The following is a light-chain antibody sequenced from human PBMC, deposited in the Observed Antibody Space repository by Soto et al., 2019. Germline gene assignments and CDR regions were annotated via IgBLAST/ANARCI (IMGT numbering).Light chain of an antibody. V-gene: IGKV3D-15*01. CDR1: QSVASN. Sequence: EIVMTQSPAALSVSPCERATLSCRASQSVASNLAWYQQKPGQAPRLLIYGASTRATGIPARFSGSGSGTDFTLTISRLEPEDFAVYYCQQYGSSGTFGQGTRWIS. CDR3: QQYGSSGT. J-gene: IGKJ1*01. CDR2: GAS.